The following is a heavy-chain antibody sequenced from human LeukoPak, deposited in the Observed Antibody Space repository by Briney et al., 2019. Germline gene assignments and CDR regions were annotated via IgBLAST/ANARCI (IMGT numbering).Heavy chain of an antibody. Sequence: PSGTLSLTCAVSGGSISSSNWWSWVRQPPGKGLEWIGEIYHSGSANYNPSLKSRVTISVDKSKNQFSLKLSSVTAADTAVYYCARNGVDTAMVGAFDIWGQGTMVTVSS. CDR2: IYHSGSA. CDR1: GGSISSSNW. J-gene: IGHJ3*02. CDR3: ARNGVDTAMVGAFDI. V-gene: IGHV4-4*02. D-gene: IGHD5-18*01.